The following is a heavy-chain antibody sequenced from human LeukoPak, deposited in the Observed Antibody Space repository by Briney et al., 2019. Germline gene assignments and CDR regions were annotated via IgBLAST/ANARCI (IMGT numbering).Heavy chain of an antibody. CDR1: GFSFISYW. CDR3: VRDRYPDSSPYLDSFDI. D-gene: IGHD3-22*01. CDR2: INGDGSIT. V-gene: IGHV3-74*01. Sequence: GGSLRLSCAASGFSFISYWMHWVRQAPGNGLVWVSRINGDGSITSYADSVEGRCTISRDNAKNTLYLQMNSLRAEDTAVYYCVRDRYPDSSPYLDSFDIWGQGTMVTVSS. J-gene: IGHJ3*02.